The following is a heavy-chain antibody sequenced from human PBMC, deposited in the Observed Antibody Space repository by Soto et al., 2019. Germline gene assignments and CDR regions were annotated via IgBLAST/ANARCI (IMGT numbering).Heavy chain of an antibody. V-gene: IGHV3-23*01. CDR2: ISGSGGST. CDR3: AKVHYYDGSGSYHYYGMDV. D-gene: IGHD3-22*01. Sequence: PGGCLRLSGAASGFTFTNYAMTWVRQAPGKGLEWVSRISGSGGSTYNADSVEGRFTISRDNSKKTLYLEMNSLRAEDTAVYYCAKVHYYDGSGSYHYYGMDVWGQGITVTVSS. CDR1: GFTFTNYA. J-gene: IGHJ6*02.